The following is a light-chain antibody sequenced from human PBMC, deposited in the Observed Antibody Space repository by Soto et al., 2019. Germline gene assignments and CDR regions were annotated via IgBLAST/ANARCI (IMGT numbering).Light chain of an antibody. Sequence: QSALTQPASVSGSPGQSITISCTGTSSDVGGYKYVSWYQQHPDKAPKLIIFEVSNRPSGISSRFSGSKSGNTASLTISGLQADDEADYYCCSYGGRSTDVFGTGTKLTVL. CDR1: SSDVGGYKY. J-gene: IGLJ1*01. V-gene: IGLV2-14*01. CDR3: CSYGGRSTDV. CDR2: EVS.